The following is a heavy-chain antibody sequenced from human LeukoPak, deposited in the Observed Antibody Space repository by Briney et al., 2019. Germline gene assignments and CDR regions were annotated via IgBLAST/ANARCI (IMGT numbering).Heavy chain of an antibody. Sequence: PGGSLRLSCAASGFTFSSYEMNWVRQAPGKGLDWVSYISSGGDTTYYAGSVKGRFTISRDNAKNSLYLQMNSLGAEDTAVYYCARDNYDTGGYYFDWGQGTLVTVSS. CDR2: ISSGGDTT. CDR3: ARDNYDTGGYYFD. J-gene: IGHJ4*02. D-gene: IGHD3-22*01. V-gene: IGHV3-48*03. CDR1: GFTFSSYE.